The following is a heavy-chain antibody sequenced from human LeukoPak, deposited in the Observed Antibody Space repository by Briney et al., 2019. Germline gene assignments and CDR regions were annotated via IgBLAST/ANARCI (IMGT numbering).Heavy chain of an antibody. J-gene: IGHJ4*02. CDR3: AREAEYSSSYYLDY. CDR1: GFTFSSSA. CDR2: MDGSGKTT. D-gene: IGHD6-6*01. V-gene: IGHV3-23*01. Sequence: GGSLRLSCAASGFTFSSSAMSWVRQAPGKGLGWVSVMDGSGKTTYYADSVKGRFTISRDNSKNTLYLQMNSLRAEDTAVYYCAREAEYSSSYYLDYWGQGTLVTVSS.